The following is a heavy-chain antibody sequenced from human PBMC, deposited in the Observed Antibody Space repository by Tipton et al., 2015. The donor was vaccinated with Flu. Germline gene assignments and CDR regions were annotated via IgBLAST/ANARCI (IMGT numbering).Heavy chain of an antibody. D-gene: IGHD3-10*01. CDR2: IYYSGST. CDR3: ARQYGYYGLGSYPSNWFDP. CDR1: GGSISSYY. V-gene: IGHV4-59*08. J-gene: IGHJ5*02. Sequence: TLSLTCTVSGGSISSYYWSWIRQPPGKGLEWIGYIYYSGSTNYNPSLKSRVTISVDTSKNQFSLKLSSVTAADTAVYYCARQYGYYGLGSYPSNWFDPWGQGTLVTVSS.